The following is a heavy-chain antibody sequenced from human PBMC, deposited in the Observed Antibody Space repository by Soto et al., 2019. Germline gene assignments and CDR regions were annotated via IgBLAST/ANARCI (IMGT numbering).Heavy chain of an antibody. CDR3: ARGQESIVVVPAAETQNYSNYSYYYYYRDV. V-gene: IGHV1-8*01. J-gene: IGHJ6*03. Sequence: ASVKVSCKASGYTFTSYDINWVRQATGQGLEWMGWMNPNSGNTGYAQKFQGRVTMTRNTSISTAYMELSSLRSEDTAVYYCARGQESIVVVPAAETQNYSNYSYYYYYRDVWGKGPTVTVSS. CDR2: MNPNSGNT. D-gene: IGHD2-2*01. CDR1: GYTFTSYD.